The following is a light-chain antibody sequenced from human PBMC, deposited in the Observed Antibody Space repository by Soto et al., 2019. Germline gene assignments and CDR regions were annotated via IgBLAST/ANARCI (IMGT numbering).Light chain of an antibody. V-gene: IGKV3-20*01. CDR2: GAS. CDR1: QSVSSNY. CDR3: HQYSSSQTT. J-gene: IGKJ1*01. Sequence: EIVLTLSPGTLALSPGERATLSCRASQSVSSNYLAWYQQKPGQAPRLLIFGASSRAAGIPDRFSGSGSGTDFTLSISRLEPEDFAVYYCHQYSSSQTTFGQGTKVDI.